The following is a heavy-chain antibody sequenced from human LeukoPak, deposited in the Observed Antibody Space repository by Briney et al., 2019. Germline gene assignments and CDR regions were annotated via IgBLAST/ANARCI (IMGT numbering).Heavy chain of an antibody. J-gene: IGHJ4*02. CDR2: IYSGGST. CDR3: ARDSHSSYGYRYFDY. Sequence: GGSLRLSSAASGFTVSSNYMSWVRQAPGKGLEWVSVIYSGGSTYYADSVKGRFTISRDNSKNTLYLQMNSLRAEDTAVYYCARDSHSSYGYRYFDYWGQGTLVTVSS. V-gene: IGHV3-66*01. D-gene: IGHD5-18*01. CDR1: GFTVSSNY.